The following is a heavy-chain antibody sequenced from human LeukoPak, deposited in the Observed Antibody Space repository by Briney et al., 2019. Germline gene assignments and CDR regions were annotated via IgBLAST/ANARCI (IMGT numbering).Heavy chain of an antibody. CDR1: GGSISTNKW. D-gene: IGHD4-17*01. CDR3: ASKGYGGYRVFGY. V-gene: IGHV4-4*02. CDR2: IYHTGST. Sequence: SGTLSLTCAVSGGSISTNKWWSWVRQPPGKGLKWIGEIYHTGSTNSNPSLKSRVTISVDKSKNQFSLQLSSVTAADTAVYYCASKGYGGYRVFGYWGQGTLVTVSS. J-gene: IGHJ4*02.